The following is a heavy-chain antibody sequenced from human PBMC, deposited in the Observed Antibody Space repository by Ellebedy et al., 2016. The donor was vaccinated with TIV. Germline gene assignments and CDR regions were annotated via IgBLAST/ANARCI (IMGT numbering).Heavy chain of an antibody. CDR2: ISYDGSNK. CDR3: ASGHQLYGSGSYTYFDY. CDR1: GFTFSSYA. J-gene: IGHJ4*02. D-gene: IGHD3-10*01. Sequence: GGSLRLXCAASGFTFSSYAMHWVRQASGKGLEWVAVISYDGSNKYYADSVKGRFTISRDNAKNSLYLQMNSLRAEDTAVYYCASGHQLYGSGSYTYFDYWGQGTLVTVSS. V-gene: IGHV3-30-3*01.